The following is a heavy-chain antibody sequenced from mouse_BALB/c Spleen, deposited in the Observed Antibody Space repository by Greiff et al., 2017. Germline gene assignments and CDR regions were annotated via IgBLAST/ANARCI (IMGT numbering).Heavy chain of an antibody. Sequence: VKLVESGPQLVRPGASVKISCKASGYSFTSYWMHWVKQRPGQGLEWIGMIDPSDSETRLNQKFKDKATLTVDKSSSTAYMQLSSPTSEDSAVYYCASYGNYDYWGQGTTLTVSS. V-gene: IGHV1S126*01. CDR2: IDPSDSET. CDR3: ASYGNYDY. D-gene: IGHD2-1*01. CDR1: GYSFTSYW. J-gene: IGHJ2*01.